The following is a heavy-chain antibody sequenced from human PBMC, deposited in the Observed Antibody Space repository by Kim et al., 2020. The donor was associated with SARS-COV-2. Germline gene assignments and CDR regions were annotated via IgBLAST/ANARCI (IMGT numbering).Heavy chain of an antibody. CDR1: GGSISSSSYY. V-gene: IGHV4-39*07. J-gene: IGHJ5*02. Sequence: SETLSLTCTVSGGSISSSSYYWGWIRQPPGKGLEWIGSIYYSGSTYYNPSLKSRVTISVDTSKNQFSLKLSSVTAADTAVYYCASRRGHYYGSGLKNWFDPWGQGTLVTVSS. CDR3: ASRRGHYYGSGLKNWFDP. D-gene: IGHD3-10*01. CDR2: IYYSGST.